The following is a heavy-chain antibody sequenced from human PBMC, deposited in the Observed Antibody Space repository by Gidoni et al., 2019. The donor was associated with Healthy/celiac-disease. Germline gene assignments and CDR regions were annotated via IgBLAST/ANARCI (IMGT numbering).Heavy chain of an antibody. J-gene: IGHJ4*02. D-gene: IGHD3-10*01. V-gene: IGHV4-31*03. CDR2: IYYRGST. Sequence: QVQLQESGPGLVKPSQTLSLTCTVSGGSISSGGYYWSWIRQHPGKGLEWIGYIYYRGSTYYNPSLKSRVTISVDTSKNQFSLKLSSVTAADTAVYYCARVYYYGSGSYTDYFDYWGQGTLVTVSS. CDR1: GGSISSGGYY. CDR3: ARVYYYGSGSYTDYFDY.